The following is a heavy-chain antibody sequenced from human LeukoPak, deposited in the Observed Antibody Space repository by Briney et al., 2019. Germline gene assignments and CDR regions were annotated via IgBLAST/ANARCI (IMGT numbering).Heavy chain of an antibody. J-gene: IGHJ4*02. V-gene: IGHV3-23*01. CDR2: ISGSGGST. CDR1: GFTFSSYA. Sequence: GGSLRLSCAASGFTFSSYAMSWVRQAPGKGLEWVSAISGSGGSTYYADSVKGRFTISRDNSKNTLYLQMNSLRAEDTAVYYCAKDGVRSYYDSSGYYPYWGQGTLVTVSS. CDR3: AKDGVRSYYDSSGYYPY. D-gene: IGHD3-22*01.